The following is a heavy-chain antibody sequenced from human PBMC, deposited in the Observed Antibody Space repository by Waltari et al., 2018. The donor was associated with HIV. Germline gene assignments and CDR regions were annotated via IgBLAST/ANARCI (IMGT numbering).Heavy chain of an antibody. D-gene: IGHD6-13*01. CDR3: ARDSLRGIGADGNWFDP. CDR1: GFTFSSYT. CDR2: ISSSSSYI. Sequence: EVQLVESGGGLVKPGGSLRLSCAASGFTFSSYTMNWVRQAPGKGLEWVSFISSSSSYIYYADSVKGRFTISRDNAKNSLNLQMNSLRAEDTAVYYCARDSLRGIGADGNWFDPWGQGTLVTVSS. V-gene: IGHV3-21*01. J-gene: IGHJ5*02.